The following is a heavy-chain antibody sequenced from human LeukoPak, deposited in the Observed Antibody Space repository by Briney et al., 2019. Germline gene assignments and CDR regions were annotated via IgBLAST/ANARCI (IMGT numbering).Heavy chain of an antibody. CDR3: ARLYNYYYDSSGADY. V-gene: IGHV5-51*01. CDR1: GYSFSTCW. CDR2: IYPGDSDT. J-gene: IGHJ4*02. D-gene: IGHD3-22*01. Sequence: GESLKISCKGSGYSFSTCWIGWVRHIPGKGLEWMGIIYPGDSDTRYSPSFQGQVTISADKSISTAYLQWSSLKASDTAMYYCARLYNYYYDSSGADYWGQGTLVTVSS.